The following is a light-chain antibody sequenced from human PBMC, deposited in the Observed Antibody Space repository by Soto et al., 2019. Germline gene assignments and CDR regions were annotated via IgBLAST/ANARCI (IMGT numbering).Light chain of an antibody. J-gene: IGKJ4*01. V-gene: IGKV1-39*01. CDR2: SAS. CDR1: HSVSTY. CDR3: QQSYSTPLT. Sequence: DIQMTQSPSSLSASVGDRVTITFRASHSVSTYLNWFQLKPGKAPRLLIYSASRLQSAVPSRFSGSGSGTDFTLTISSLQPEDFATYYCQQSYSTPLTFGGGTKVDIK.